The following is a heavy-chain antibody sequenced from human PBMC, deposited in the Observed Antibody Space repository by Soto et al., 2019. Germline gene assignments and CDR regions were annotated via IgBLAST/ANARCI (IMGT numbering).Heavy chain of an antibody. J-gene: IGHJ6*02. CDR1: GGSISSYY. V-gene: IGHV4-59*01. CDR2: IYYSGST. D-gene: IGHD3-16*01. CDR3: ASSGGARGLDYYYYFGMGV. Sequence: SETLSLTCTVSGGSISSYYWSWIRQPPGKGLEWIGYIYYSGSTNYNPSLKSRVTISVDTSKNQFSLKLSSVTAADTAVYYCASSGGARGLDYYYYFGMGVWGQGTTVTVSS.